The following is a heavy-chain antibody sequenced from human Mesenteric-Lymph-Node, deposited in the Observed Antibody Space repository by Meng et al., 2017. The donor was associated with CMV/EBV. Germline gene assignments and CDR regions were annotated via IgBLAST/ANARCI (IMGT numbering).Heavy chain of an antibody. CDR2: IYPGDSDT. J-gene: IGHJ4*02. CDR1: GYSSTDYW. Sequence: GESLKISCQGSGYSSTDYWIAWVRQMPGKGLEWMGIIYPGDSDTTYSPSFQGQVTISADKYISTAYLQWSSLKASDTAMYYCATRDNSGWYYFDYWGQGTLVTVSS. CDR3: ATRDNSGWYYFDY. V-gene: IGHV5-51*01. D-gene: IGHD6-19*01.